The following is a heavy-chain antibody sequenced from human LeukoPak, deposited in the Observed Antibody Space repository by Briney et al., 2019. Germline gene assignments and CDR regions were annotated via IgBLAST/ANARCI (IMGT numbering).Heavy chain of an antibody. V-gene: IGHV4-38-2*02. Sequence: SETMSLTCTVSGYSISSGYYWGWIRQPPGKGLEWIGSNYHSGSTYYNPSLKSRVTISVDTSKNQFSLKLSSVTAADTAVYYCARDLSLLLGYGDYVPPDYYYYMDVWGKGTTVTVSS. CDR2: NYHSGST. J-gene: IGHJ6*03. D-gene: IGHD4-17*01. CDR1: GYSISSGYY. CDR3: ARDLSLLLGYGDYVPPDYYYYMDV.